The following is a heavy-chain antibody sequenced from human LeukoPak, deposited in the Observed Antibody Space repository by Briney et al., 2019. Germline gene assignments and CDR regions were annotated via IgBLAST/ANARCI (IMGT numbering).Heavy chain of an antibody. J-gene: IGHJ4*02. CDR3: AKDHQGYWADSFDY. D-gene: IGHD6-13*01. CDR2: ISGSGGST. V-gene: IGHV3-23*01. Sequence: GGSLRLSCAASGFTFSSYAMTWVRQAPGKGLEWVSAISGSGGSTYFADSVKGRFTVSGDNSKDTLYLQMNSLRAEDTAVYYCAKDHQGYWADSFDYWGQGTLVTVSS. CDR1: GFTFSSYA.